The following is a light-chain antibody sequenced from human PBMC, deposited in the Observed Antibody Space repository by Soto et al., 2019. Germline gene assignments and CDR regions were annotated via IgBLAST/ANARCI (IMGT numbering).Light chain of an antibody. CDR1: QSLRGW. CDR3: QQYITYST. Sequence: IHMTHSPSTLSASVLYRVTITCRASQSLRGWLAWYQQRPGKAPKALIYDASTLASGVPSRFNGSGSGTEFTLTISSLQPDDFATYYCQQYITYSTFGQGTRLEIK. CDR2: DAS. V-gene: IGKV1-5*01. J-gene: IGKJ5*01.